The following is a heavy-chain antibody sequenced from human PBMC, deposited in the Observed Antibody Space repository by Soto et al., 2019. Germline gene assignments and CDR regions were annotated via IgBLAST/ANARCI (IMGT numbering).Heavy chain of an antibody. CDR2: IYYSGST. D-gene: IGHD3-3*01. V-gene: IGHV4-59*01. Sequence: SATLSLTCTVSGGSISSYYWSWIRQPPGKGLEWIGYIYYSGSTNYNPSLKSRVTISVDTSKNQFSLKPSSVAAADTAVYYCARDRGYDFWSGNYYYYMDVWGKGTTVTVSS. CDR3: ARDRGYDFWSGNYYYYMDV. CDR1: GGSISSYY. J-gene: IGHJ6*03.